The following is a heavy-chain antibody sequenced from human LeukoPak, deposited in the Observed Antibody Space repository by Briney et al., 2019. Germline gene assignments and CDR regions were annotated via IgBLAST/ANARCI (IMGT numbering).Heavy chain of an antibody. Sequence: SETLSLTCTVSGGSISSYYWGWIRQPPGKGLEWIGSIYYSGSTYYNPSLKSRVTISVDTSKNQFSLQLSSVAPEDTAVYYCTGESTGGRLDWGPGTLVTVSS. V-gene: IGHV4-39*07. CDR2: IYYSGST. D-gene: IGHD1-14*01. CDR3: TGESTGGRLD. J-gene: IGHJ4*02. CDR1: GGSISSYY.